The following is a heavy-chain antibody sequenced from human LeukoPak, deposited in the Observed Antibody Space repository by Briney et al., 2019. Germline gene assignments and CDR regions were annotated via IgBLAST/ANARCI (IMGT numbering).Heavy chain of an antibody. CDR1: GGSISSGGYS. CDR3: ASAPGVAAAGTWGDWFDP. V-gene: IGHV4-30-2*05. J-gene: IGHJ5*02. CDR2: IYHSGST. D-gene: IGHD6-13*01. Sequence: PSETLSLTCAVSGGSISSGGYSWSWIRQPPGKGLEWIGYIYHSGSTYYNPSLKSRVTISVDASKNQFSLKLSSVTAADTAVYYCASAPGVAAAGTWGDWFDPWGQGTLVTVSS.